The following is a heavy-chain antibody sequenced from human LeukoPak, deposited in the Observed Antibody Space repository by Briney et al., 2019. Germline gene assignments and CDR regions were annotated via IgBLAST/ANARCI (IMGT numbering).Heavy chain of an antibody. Sequence: AGSLRLSCAVSGFTFSSFNMNWVRQAPGKGLEWVSYISSSSTIYYADSVKGRFTISRDNAENSVYLQMNSLRAEDTAVYYCARSYYYDSSSYPNFDYWGQGTLVTVSS. CDR1: GFTFSSFN. CDR2: ISSSSTI. CDR3: ARSYYYDSSSYPNFDY. J-gene: IGHJ4*02. V-gene: IGHV3-48*04. D-gene: IGHD3-22*01.